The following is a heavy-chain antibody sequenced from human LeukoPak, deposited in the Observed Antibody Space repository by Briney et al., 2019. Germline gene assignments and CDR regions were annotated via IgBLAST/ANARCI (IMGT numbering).Heavy chain of an antibody. V-gene: IGHV1-2*02. J-gene: IGHJ4*02. Sequence: GASVKVSCKASGYTFTGYYMHCVRQAPGQGLECRGWINPNSGGTNYAQKFQGRVTMTRDTSISTAYMELRSLRSDDTAVYYCARACSGGSCYFVLDFDYWGQGTLVTVSS. D-gene: IGHD2-15*01. CDR2: INPNSGGT. CDR3: ARACSGGSCYFVLDFDY. CDR1: GYTFTGYY.